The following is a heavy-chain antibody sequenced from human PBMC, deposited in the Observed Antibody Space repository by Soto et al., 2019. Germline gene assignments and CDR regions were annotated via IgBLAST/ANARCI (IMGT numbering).Heavy chain of an antibody. CDR2: ISGSGGST. J-gene: IGHJ4*02. D-gene: IGHD3-22*01. V-gene: IGHV3-23*01. CDR3: AKETYYYDSSGYYSPLFFDY. CDR1: GFTFSSYA. Sequence: GGSLRLSCAASGFTFSSYAMSWVRQAPGKGLEWVSAISGSGGSTYYADSVKGRFTISRDNSKNTLYLQMNSLRAEDTAVYYCAKETYYYDSSGYYSPLFFDYWGQGTLVTVSS.